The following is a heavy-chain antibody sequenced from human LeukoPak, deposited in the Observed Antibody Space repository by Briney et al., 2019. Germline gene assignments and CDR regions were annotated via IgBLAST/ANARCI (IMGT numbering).Heavy chain of an antibody. CDR1: GFTFDDYG. J-gene: IGHJ5*02. CDR3: ARDALVAARLGWFDP. V-gene: IGHV3-11*01. Sequence: GGSLRLSCAASGFTFDDYGMSWVRQAPGKGLEWVSYISSSGSTIYYADSVKGRFTISRDNAKNSLYLQMHSLRAEDTALYYCARDALVAARLGWFDPWGQGTLVTVSS. CDR2: ISSSGSTI. D-gene: IGHD6-6*01.